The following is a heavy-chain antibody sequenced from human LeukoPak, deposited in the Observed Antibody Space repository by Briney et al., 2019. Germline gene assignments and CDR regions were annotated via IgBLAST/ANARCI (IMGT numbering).Heavy chain of an antibody. D-gene: IGHD3-10*01. CDR1: GGSISSGSYY. V-gene: IGHV4-61*02. Sequence: SETLSLTCTVSGGSISSGSYYWSWIRQPAGKGLEWIGRIYTSGSTNYNPSLKSRVTMSVDTSKNQFSLKLSSVTAADTAVYYCARGMLHYYGSGSYYTDYYYYMDVWGKGTTVTISS. J-gene: IGHJ6*03. CDR2: IYTSGST. CDR3: ARGMLHYYGSGSYYTDYYYYMDV.